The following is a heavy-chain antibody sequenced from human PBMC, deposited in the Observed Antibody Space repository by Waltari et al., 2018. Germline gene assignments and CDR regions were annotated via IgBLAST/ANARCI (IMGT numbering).Heavy chain of an antibody. J-gene: IGHJ4*02. CDR1: GYFINTGFY. V-gene: IGHV4-38-2*01. CDR3: TRQVLGYCTSAACRRLES. Sequence: QLQLQESGPGLVQPSVTLSVTCDVSGYFINTGFYWGWPRQPSGKGLEWVGTIYHDGTYFYSPSLNSRVTMSMDMSKNQISLKLKSVTAADTAVYYCTRQVLGYCTSAACRRLESWGQGTLVTVSS. D-gene: IGHD2-2*03. CDR2: IYHDGTY.